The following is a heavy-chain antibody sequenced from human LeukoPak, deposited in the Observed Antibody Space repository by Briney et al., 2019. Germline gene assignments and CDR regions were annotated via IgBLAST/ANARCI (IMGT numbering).Heavy chain of an antibody. J-gene: IGHJ4*02. CDR1: GFTFSSYA. V-gene: IGHV3-23*01. CDR3: AKDSPDHRIFDY. Sequence: GGSLRLSCAASGFTFSSYAMSWVRQAPGKGLEWVSAIRGSGDRTHYADSVKGRFTISRDNSKNTLYLQMNSLRAEDTAVYYCAKDSPDHRIFDYWGQGTLVTVSS. CDR2: IRGSGDRT. D-gene: IGHD2-15*01.